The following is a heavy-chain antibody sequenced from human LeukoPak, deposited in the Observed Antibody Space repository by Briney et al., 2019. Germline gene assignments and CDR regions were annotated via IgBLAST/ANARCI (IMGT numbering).Heavy chain of an antibody. J-gene: IGHJ4*02. V-gene: IGHV3-11*05. CDR2: ISSSSTYT. CDR1: GVTFSDYY. CDR3: ARGARYCSGGTCTDY. Sequence: PGGSLRLSSAASGVTFSDYYMSWIRQAPGKGLEWVSCISSSSTYTNYADSVKGRFTISRDNDKNSLYLQINSLRAEDTAIYYCARGARYCSGGTCTDYWGQGTLVTVSS. D-gene: IGHD2-15*01.